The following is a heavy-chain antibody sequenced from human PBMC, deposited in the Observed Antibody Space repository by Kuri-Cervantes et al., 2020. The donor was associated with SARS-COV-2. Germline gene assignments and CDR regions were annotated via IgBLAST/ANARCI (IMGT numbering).Heavy chain of an antibody. CDR2: INPSGGSP. V-gene: IGHV1-46*03. CDR3: ARDLHSISWYPGND. D-gene: IGHD6-13*01. Sequence: ASVKVSCKASGYSFTRYYMHWVRQAPGQGLEWMGIINPSGGSPSYAHYFQGRVTMTRDTSTSTVYMELSSLRSEDTAVYYCARDLHSISWYPGNDWGQGTLVTVSS. J-gene: IGHJ4*02. CDR1: GYSFTRYY.